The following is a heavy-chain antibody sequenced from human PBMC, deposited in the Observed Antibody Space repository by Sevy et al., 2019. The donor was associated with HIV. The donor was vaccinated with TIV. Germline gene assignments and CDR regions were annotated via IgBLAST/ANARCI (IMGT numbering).Heavy chain of an antibody. V-gene: IGHV3-7*01. D-gene: IGHD6-6*01. J-gene: IGHJ4*02. CDR3: ARVGSSSFQY. CDR1: GFTFSSNW. CDR2: INQDGSEK. Sequence: GGSLRPSCAASGFTFSSNWMGWVRQAPGKGLEWVANINQDGSEKYYVDSVKGRFTISRDNAKNSLYLQMNSLRADDTAVYYCARVGSSSFQYWGQGTLVTVSS.